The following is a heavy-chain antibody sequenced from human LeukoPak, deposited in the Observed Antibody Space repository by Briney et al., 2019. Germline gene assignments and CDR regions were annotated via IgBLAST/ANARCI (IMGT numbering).Heavy chain of an antibody. CDR2: INHSGST. J-gene: IGHJ4*02. D-gene: IGHD3-22*01. V-gene: IGHV4-34*01. CDR1: GGSFSGYY. CDR3: ARVGSFSYYYDSSGYYSIDY. Sequence: PSETLSLTCAVYGGSFSGYYWSWIRQPPGKGLEWIGEINHSGSTNYNPSLKSRVTISVDTSKNQFSLKLSSVTTADTAVYYCARVGSFSYYYDSSGYYSIDYWGQGTLVTVSS.